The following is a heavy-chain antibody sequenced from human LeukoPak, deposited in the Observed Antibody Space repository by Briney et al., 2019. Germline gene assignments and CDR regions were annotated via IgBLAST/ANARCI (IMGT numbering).Heavy chain of an antibody. V-gene: IGHV3-9*01. D-gene: IGHD6-13*01. CDR2: ISWNSGSI. CDR3: AKDIYGSAAAGPFYFDY. Sequence: HPGRSLRLSCAASGFTFDDYAMHWVRQAPGKGLEWVSGISWNSGSIGYADSVKGRFTISRDNAKNSLYLQMNSLRAEDTALYYCAKDIYGSAAAGPFYFDYWGQGTLVTVSS. J-gene: IGHJ4*02. CDR1: GFTFDDYA.